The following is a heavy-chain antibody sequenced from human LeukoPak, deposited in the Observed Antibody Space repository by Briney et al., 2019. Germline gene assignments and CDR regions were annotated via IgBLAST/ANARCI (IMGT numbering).Heavy chain of an antibody. CDR3: ARDPVASYYYYYGMDV. CDR2: TYYRSKLYN. Sequence: SQTLSLTCALSGDSLSSNSAAWNWLMQSPSRGLDWLGRTYYRSKLYNDYAVSVKSRITITPDTSKNQFSLQLNSVTPENTAVYYCARDPVASYYYYYGMDVWGQGTTVTVSS. CDR1: GDSLSSNSAA. D-gene: IGHD4-23*01. V-gene: IGHV6-1*01. J-gene: IGHJ6*02.